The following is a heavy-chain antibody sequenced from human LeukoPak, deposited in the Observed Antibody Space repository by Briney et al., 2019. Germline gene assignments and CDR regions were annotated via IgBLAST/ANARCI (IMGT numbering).Heavy chain of an antibody. CDR2: IYYSGST. Sequence: ASETLSLTCTVSGGSISSSSYYWGWIRQPPGKGLEWIGSIYYSGSTYYNPSLKSRVTISVDTSKNQFSLELSSVTAADTAVYYCARLLFWFDPWGQGTLVTVSS. CDR1: GGSISSSSYY. J-gene: IGHJ5*02. CDR3: ARLLFWFDP. V-gene: IGHV4-39*01. D-gene: IGHD2-21*01.